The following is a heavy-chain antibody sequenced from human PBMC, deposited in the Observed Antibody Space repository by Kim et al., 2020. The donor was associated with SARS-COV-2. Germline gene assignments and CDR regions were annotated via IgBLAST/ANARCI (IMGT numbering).Heavy chain of an antibody. Sequence: SETLSLTCAVYGGSISGYYWSWIRQPPGKGLEWIGDIYYSGSTNYNPSLKSRVTISVDTSKNQFSLKLSSVTAADTAVYYCARAGGYSYGYDKAFRFYYYYGMDVWGQGTTVTVSS. CDR1: GGSISGYY. V-gene: IGHV4-59*12. CDR2: IYYSGST. CDR3: ARAGGYSYGYDKAFRFYYYYGMDV. D-gene: IGHD5-18*01. J-gene: IGHJ6*02.